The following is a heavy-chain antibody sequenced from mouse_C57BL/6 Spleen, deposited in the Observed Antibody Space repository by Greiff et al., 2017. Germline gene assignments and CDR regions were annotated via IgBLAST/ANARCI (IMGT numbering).Heavy chain of an antibody. J-gene: IGHJ2*01. V-gene: IGHV1-26*01. Sequence: VQLQQSGPELVKPGASVKISCKASGYTFTDYYMNWVKQSHGKSLEWIGDINPNNGGTSYNQKFKGKATLTVDKSSSTAYMELRSLTSEDSAVYYCARYNYGSRVFDYWGQGTTLTVSS. CDR1: GYTFTDYY. CDR3: ARYNYGSRVFDY. D-gene: IGHD1-1*01. CDR2: INPNNGGT.